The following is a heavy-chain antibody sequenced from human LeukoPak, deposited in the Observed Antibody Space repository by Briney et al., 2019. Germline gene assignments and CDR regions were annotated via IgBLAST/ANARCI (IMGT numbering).Heavy chain of an antibody. D-gene: IGHD2-2*01. CDR3: VFGECSSTSCYPRRDY. CDR2: INIYSGST. Sequence: ASVKVSCKASGYRFTTYGISWVRQAPGQGLEWMAWINIYSGSTEYKADLQGRLTVATETSTTTAYMELRNLRSDDTAVYYCVFGECSSTSCYPRRDYWGHGTLVTVSS. J-gene: IGHJ4*01. V-gene: IGHV1-18*01. CDR1: GYRFTTYG.